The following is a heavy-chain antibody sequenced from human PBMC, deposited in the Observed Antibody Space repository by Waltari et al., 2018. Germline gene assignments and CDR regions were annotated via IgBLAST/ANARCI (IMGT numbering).Heavy chain of an antibody. J-gene: IGHJ4*03. CDR2: ISSTGNTV. CDR1: GCTFSSYS. D-gene: IGHD5-18*01. CDR3: ARGRGYSYGYTDY. V-gene: IGHV3-48*01. Sequence: EVQLVESGGRLVQPGGSLRLSGAPSGCTFSSYSNNWVRPAPGGGLEWVSYISSTGNTVDYADSVKGRFTISRDNAKNSLYLQMNSLRADDTAVYYCARGRGYSYGYTDYWGQGTTVTVSS.